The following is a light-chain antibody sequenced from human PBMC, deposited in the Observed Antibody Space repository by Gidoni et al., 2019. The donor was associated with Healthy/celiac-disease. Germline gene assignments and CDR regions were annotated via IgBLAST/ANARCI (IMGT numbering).Light chain of an antibody. CDR3: QQYDNLPYT. V-gene: IGKV1-33*01. CDR1: QDISNY. CDR2: DAS. J-gene: IGKJ2*01. Sequence: IQMTQSPSSLSASVGDRVTITCQASQDISNYLNWYQQKPGKAPKLLINDASNLETGVPSRFSGSGSGTDFTFTISSLQPEDIATYYCQQYDNLPYTFGQGTKLEIK.